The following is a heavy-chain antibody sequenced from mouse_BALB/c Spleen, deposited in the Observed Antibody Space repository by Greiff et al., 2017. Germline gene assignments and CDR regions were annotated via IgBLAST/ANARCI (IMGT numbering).Heavy chain of an antibody. D-gene: IGHD2-2*01. Sequence: DVQLVESGGDLVKPGGSLKLSCAASGFTFSSYGMSWVRQTPDKRLEWVATISSGGSYTYYPDSVKGRFTISRDNAKNTLYLQMSSLKSEDTAMYYCARRVTVYFDYWGQGTTLTVSS. J-gene: IGHJ2*01. CDR1: GFTFSSYG. CDR3: ARRVTVYFDY. V-gene: IGHV5-6*01. CDR2: ISSGGSYT.